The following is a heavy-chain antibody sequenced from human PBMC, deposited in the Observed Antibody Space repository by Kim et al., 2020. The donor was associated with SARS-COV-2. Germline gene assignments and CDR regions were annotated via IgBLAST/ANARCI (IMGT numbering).Heavy chain of an antibody. V-gene: IGHV3-30*04. Sequence: GGSLRLSCAASGFTFSSYAMHWVRQAPGKGLEWVAVISYDGSNKYYADSVKGRFTISRDNSKNTLYLQMNSLRAEDTAVYYCARDPTLVGATTGASIYYYYYGMDVWGQGTTVTVSS. CDR2: ISYDGSNK. CDR3: ARDPTLVGATTGASIYYYYYGMDV. D-gene: IGHD1-26*01. J-gene: IGHJ6*02. CDR1: GFTFSSYA.